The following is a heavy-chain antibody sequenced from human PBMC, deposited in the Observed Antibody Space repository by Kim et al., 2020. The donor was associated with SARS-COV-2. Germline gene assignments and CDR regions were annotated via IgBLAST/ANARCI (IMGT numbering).Heavy chain of an antibody. D-gene: IGHD3-16*01. CDR3: ARARYQFDYRGSLDV. CDR2: IFHTGTS. V-gene: IGHV4-59*01. CDR1: HDSITNYY. J-gene: IGHJ6*02. Sequence: SETLSLTCNVSHDSITNYYWNWIRQPPGKGLEWIGYIFHTGTSNYNPSLKSRVTISVDTSNSQFSLKLSSVTAADTAVYYCARARYQFDYRGSLDVWGQG.